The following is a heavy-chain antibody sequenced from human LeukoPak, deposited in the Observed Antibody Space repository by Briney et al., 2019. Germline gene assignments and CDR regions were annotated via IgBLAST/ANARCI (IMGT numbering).Heavy chain of an antibody. J-gene: IGHJ4*02. D-gene: IGHD2-15*01. CDR2: INQDGSEI. V-gene: IGHV3-7*01. CDR1: GFTFSSYW. CDR3: ARVGVVITAFDY. Sequence: GGSLRLSCAASGFTFSSYWMSWVRQAPGKGLEWVANINQDGSEIYYVGSVKGRFAISRDNAKNSLYLQMNSLRAEDTAVYYCARVGVVITAFDYWGQGTLVTVSS.